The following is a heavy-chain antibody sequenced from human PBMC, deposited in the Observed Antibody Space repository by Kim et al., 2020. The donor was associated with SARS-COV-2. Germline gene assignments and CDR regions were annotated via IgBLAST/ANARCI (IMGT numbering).Heavy chain of an antibody. CDR2: INHSGST. CDR3: ARGNARYYGSGSYWNYYYGMDV. D-gene: IGHD3-10*01. CDR1: GGSFSGYY. J-gene: IGHJ6*02. V-gene: IGHV4-34*01. Sequence: SETLSLTCAVYGGSFSGYYWSWIRQPPGKGLEWIGEINHSGSTNYNPSLKSRVTISVDTSKNQFSLKLSSVTAADTAVYYCARGNARYYGSGSYWNYYYGMDVWGQGTTVTVSS.